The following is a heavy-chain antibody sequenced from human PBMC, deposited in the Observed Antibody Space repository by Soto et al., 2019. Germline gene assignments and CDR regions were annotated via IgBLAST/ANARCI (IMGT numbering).Heavy chain of an antibody. D-gene: IGHD6-25*01. V-gene: IGHV1-69*06. CDR3: ATAAACPNYYYYYGLEG. Sequence: SVKVSCTASGGTFSSYAISWVRQAPGQGLEWMGGIIPIFGTANYAQKFQGRVTITADKSTSTAYMELSSLRSEDTAVYYCATAAACPNYYYYYGLEGWGQGTTVTV. CDR2: IIPIFGTA. CDR1: GGTFSSYA. J-gene: IGHJ6*02.